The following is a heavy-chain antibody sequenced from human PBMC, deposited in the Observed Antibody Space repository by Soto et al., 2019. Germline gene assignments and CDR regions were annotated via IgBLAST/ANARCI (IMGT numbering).Heavy chain of an antibody. CDR2: IYHSGSF. V-gene: IGHV4-30-2*01. D-gene: IGHD6-19*01. CDR1: GGSISSGDYY. J-gene: IGHJ4*02. Sequence: PSETLSLTCTVSGGSISSGDYYWSWIRQPPGTGLEWIGYIYHSGSFLYNPSLKSRVTISLDRSKNQFSLRLNSVTAADTAVFYCARSVGYRSGWWPYYFDYWGQGALVTVSS. CDR3: ARSVGYRSGWWPYYFDY.